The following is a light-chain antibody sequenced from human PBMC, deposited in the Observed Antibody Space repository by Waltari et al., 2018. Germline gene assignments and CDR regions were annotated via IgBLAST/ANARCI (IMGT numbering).Light chain of an antibody. Sequence: QSALTQPASVSGSPGQSITISCTGTSSDIGRYNYVPWFQQRPGKAPKLMIYDVTKRPSGLSNRFSGSKSGNTASLTISGLQTEDEADYYCSSFTSSSSWVFGGGTRLTVL. J-gene: IGLJ3*02. CDR3: SSFTSSSSWV. CDR1: SSDIGRYNY. CDR2: DVT. V-gene: IGLV2-14*03.